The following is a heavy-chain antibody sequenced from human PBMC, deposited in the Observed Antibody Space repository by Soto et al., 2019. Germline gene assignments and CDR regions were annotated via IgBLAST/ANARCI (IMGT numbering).Heavy chain of an antibody. D-gene: IGHD2-15*01. J-gene: IGHJ5*02. V-gene: IGHV4-34*01. CDR1: GGSFSGYY. Sequence: SETLSLTCAVYGGSFSGYYWSWIRQPPGKGLEWIGEINHSGSTNYNPSLKSRVTISVDTSKNQFSLKLSSVTAADTAVYYCARYIVVVVAATPRWFDPWGQGTLVTVSS. CDR3: ARYIVVVVAATPRWFDP. CDR2: INHSGST.